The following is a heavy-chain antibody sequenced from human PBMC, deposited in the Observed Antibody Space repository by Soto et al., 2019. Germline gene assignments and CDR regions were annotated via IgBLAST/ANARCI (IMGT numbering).Heavy chain of an antibody. CDR2: ISGSGGST. CDR1: GFTFSSHA. V-gene: IGHV3-23*01. D-gene: IGHD3-16*01. Sequence: EVQLLESGGGLVQAGGSLRLSCAASGFTFSSHAMSWVLQAPGKGLEWGSAISGSGGSTYYADAVKGRFSISRENSKYTLYLQRNSPRAEDAAVYYCEKRGPDYWGQGTLVTVSS. CDR3: EKRGPDY. J-gene: IGHJ4*02.